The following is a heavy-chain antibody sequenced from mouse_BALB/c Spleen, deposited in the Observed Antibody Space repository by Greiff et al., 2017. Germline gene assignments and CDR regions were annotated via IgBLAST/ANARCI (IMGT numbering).Heavy chain of an antibody. D-gene: IGHD1-1*01. CDR2: ISYSGST. V-gene: IGHV3-2*02. CDR3: ARNYGSRSWFAY. Sequence: EVQLVESGPGLVKPSQSLSLTCTVTGYSITSDYAWNWIRQFPGNKLEWMGYISYSGSTSYSPSLKSRISITRDTSKNQFFLQLNSVTTEDTATYYCARNYGSRSWFAYWGQGTLVTVSA. CDR1: GYSITSDYA. J-gene: IGHJ3*01.